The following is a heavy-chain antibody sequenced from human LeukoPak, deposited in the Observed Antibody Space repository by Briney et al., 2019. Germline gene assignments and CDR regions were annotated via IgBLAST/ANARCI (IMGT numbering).Heavy chain of an antibody. J-gene: IGHJ5*01. CDR2: ISGSGSNT. CDR3: ATGYSDSLRSPLDS. V-gene: IGHV3-23*01. D-gene: IGHD3-22*01. CDR1: GFTFHTYA. Sequence: PGGSLRLSCAASGFTFHTYAMTWVRQAPGKGPEWVSAISGSGSNTYYADPVKGRFTISRDDSKNTLFLQMNSLRAEDTAVYYCATGYSDSLRSPLDSWGQGTLVTVSS.